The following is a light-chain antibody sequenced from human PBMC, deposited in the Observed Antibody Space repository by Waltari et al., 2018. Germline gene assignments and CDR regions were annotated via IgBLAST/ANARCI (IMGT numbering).Light chain of an antibody. V-gene: IGKV1-5*03. CDR1: ESINSW. Sequence: DIQMTQSPSTLSAFVGDTVTITCRASESINSWLAWYQEKPGKAPKLLIQKASNLESGVPSRFSGSGSGTEFTLTISSLQADDFASYSCQQYRISPWTFGQGTKVEI. CDR3: QQYRISPWT. CDR2: KAS. J-gene: IGKJ1*01.